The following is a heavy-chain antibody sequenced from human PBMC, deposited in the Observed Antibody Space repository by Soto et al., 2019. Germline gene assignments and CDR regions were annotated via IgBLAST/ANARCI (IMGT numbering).Heavy chain of an antibody. J-gene: IGHJ4*02. V-gene: IGHV4-4*02. D-gene: IGHD2-21*01. CDR2: IYYSGST. CDR3: ARLGCDSILGSLDY. Sequence: QVQLQESGPGLVKPSGTLSLTCAVSGGSISSGDWCWSWVRQSPGKGLEWIGEIYYSGSTTYNPSLRSRVTISADKSENQFSLRLSSVTAADTAVYYCARLGCDSILGSLDYWGQGTLVTVSS. CDR1: GGSISSGDW.